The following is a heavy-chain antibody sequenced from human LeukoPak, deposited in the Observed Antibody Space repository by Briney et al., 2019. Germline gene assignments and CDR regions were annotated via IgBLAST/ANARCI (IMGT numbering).Heavy chain of an antibody. Sequence: SETLSLTCTVSDGSISSYYWSWIRQPPGKGLEWIGYIYYSGSTNYNPSLKSRVTISIDTSKNQFSLKLSSVTAADTAVYYCARHPASKREYFQHWGQGTLVTVSS. CDR1: DGSISSYY. D-gene: IGHD2-2*01. J-gene: IGHJ1*01. V-gene: IGHV4-59*01. CDR2: IYYSGST. CDR3: ARHPASKREYFQH.